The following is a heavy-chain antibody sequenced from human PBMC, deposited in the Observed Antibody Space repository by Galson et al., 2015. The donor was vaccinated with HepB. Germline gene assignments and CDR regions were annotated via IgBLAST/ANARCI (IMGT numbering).Heavy chain of an antibody. V-gene: IGHV4-59*01. J-gene: IGHJ2*01. D-gene: IGHD3-10*01. Sequence: TLSLTCTVSGGSISSYYWSWIRQPPGKGLEWIGYIYYSGSTNYNPSLKSRVTISVDTSKNQFSLKLSSVTAADTAVYYCASSTWFGESHLNWYFDLWGRGTLVTVSS. CDR2: IYYSGST. CDR3: ASSTWFGESHLNWYFDL. CDR1: GGSISSYY.